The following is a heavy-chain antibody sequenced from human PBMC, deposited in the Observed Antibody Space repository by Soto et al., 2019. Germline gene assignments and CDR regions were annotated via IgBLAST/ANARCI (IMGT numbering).Heavy chain of an antibody. CDR3: ARNRDGYKYAFDI. V-gene: IGHV1-8*01. D-gene: IGHD5-12*01. J-gene: IGHJ3*02. CDR1: GYTFTSYD. CDR2: MNPNSGNT. Sequence: ASVKVSCKASGYTFTSYDINWVRQATGQGLEWMGWMNPNSGNTGYAQKFQGRVTITADESTSTAYMELSSLRSEDTAVYYCARNRDGYKYAFDIWGQGTMVT.